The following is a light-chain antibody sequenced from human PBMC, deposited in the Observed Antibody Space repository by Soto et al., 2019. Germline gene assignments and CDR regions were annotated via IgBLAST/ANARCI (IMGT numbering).Light chain of an antibody. V-gene: IGKV3-20*01. CDR3: QQYGRSPFT. CDR2: GAS. Sequence: EIVLTQSPGTLSLSPGERATLSCRASQSVSSSYLAWYQQKPGQAPRLLIYGASSRATGIPGRFSGSGSGTEFTLTISRLEPEDFAVYYCQQYGRSPFTFGPGNKVDIK. CDR1: QSVSSSY. J-gene: IGKJ3*01.